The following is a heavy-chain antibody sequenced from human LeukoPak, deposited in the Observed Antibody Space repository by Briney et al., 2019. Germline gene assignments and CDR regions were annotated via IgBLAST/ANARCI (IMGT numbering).Heavy chain of an antibody. Sequence: PGASLRLSCAASGFTASSNYMTWVRQAPGKGLEWVSLMNTDGSTYYADSVKGRFTISRHNSKNTLYIQMNSLGADDTAVYYCATGYSGYRRSYYYGMDVWGQGTTVTVSS. J-gene: IGHJ6*02. D-gene: IGHD5-12*01. V-gene: IGHV3-53*04. CDR2: MNTDGST. CDR1: GFTASSNY. CDR3: ATGYSGYRRSYYYGMDV.